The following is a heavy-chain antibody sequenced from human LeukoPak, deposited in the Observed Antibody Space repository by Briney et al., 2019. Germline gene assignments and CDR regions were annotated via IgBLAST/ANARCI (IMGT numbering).Heavy chain of an antibody. D-gene: IGHD5-18*01. V-gene: IGHV4-59*01. J-gene: IGHJ4*02. Sequence: PSETLSLTCTVSGGSISSYYWSWIRQPPGKGLERLGYMYYSGTANYNPSLKSRVSISGDTSKNQFFLHLKSVTAADTAVYFCARHQIYVDAAMVDYFDYWGQGILVTVSS. CDR3: ARHQIYVDAAMVDYFDY. CDR1: GGSISSYY. CDR2: MYYSGTA.